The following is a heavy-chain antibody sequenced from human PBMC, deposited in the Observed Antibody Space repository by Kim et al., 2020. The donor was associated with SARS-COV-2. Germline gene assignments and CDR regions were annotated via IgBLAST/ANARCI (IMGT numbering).Heavy chain of an antibody. V-gene: IGHV3-11*05. D-gene: IGHD3-9*01. J-gene: IGHJ4*02. CDR3: ARVSLRYFDWLTYYFDY. Sequence: VKGRFTISRDNAKNSLYLQMNSLRAEDTAVYYCARVSLRYFDWLTYYFDYWGQGTLVTVSS.